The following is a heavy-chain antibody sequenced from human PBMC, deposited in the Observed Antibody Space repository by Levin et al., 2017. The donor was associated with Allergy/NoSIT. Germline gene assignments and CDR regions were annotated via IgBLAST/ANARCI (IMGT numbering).Heavy chain of an antibody. CDR2: ISWNSGSI. Sequence: SLKISCAASGFTFDDYAMHWVRQAPGKGLEWVSGISWNSGSIGYADSVKGRFTISRDNAKNSLYLQMNSLRAEDTALYYCAKDMGFGEPGYYFDYWGQGTLVTVSS. CDR1: GFTFDDYA. CDR3: AKDMGFGEPGYYFDY. V-gene: IGHV3-9*01. J-gene: IGHJ4*02. D-gene: IGHD3-10*01.